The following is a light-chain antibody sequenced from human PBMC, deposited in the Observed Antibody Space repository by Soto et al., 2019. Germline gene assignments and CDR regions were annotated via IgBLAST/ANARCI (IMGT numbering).Light chain of an antibody. CDR2: DAS. Sequence: EIVLTQSPGTLSLSPGERATLSCRASHSLSSKSLVWYQQKSGQAPRVLIYDASSRATGIPDRFSGSGSGTDFTLTISRLEPEDFAVYFCQQYDPSPTFGQGTKVEIK. J-gene: IGKJ1*01. CDR1: HSLSSKS. CDR3: QQYDPSPT. V-gene: IGKV3-20*01.